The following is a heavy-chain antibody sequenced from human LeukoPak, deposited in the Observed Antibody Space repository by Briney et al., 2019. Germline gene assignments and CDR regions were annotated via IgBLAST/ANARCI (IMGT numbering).Heavy chain of an antibody. CDR1: GFTFDDYA. CDR2: ISWNSGSI. J-gene: IGHJ3*02. V-gene: IGHV3-9*01. D-gene: IGHD5-24*01. CDR3: ATPIIKMTNDAFDI. Sequence: GRSLRLSCAASGFTFDDYAMHWVRQAPGKGLEWVSGISWNSGSIGYADSVKGRFTISRDNAKNSLYLQMNSLRAEDTALYYCATPIIKMTNDAFDIWGQGTMVTVSS.